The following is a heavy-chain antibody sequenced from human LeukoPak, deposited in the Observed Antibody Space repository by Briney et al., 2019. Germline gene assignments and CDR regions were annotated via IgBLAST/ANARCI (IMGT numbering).Heavy chain of an antibody. CDR3: AGGWLPDKNDF. Sequence: SETLSLTCTVSGGSISSYYWSWIRQPPGKGLEWIGFFHHSGSTNYNPSFKSRVTISADTSNNHFSLRLTSVTAADTAVYYCAGGWLPDKNDFWGQGTLVTVSA. CDR2: FHHSGST. V-gene: IGHV4-59*01. D-gene: IGHD5-24*01. J-gene: IGHJ4*02. CDR1: GGSISSYY.